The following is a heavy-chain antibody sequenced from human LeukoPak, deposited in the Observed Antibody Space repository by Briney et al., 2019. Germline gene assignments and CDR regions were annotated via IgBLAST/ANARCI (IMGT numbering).Heavy chain of an antibody. J-gene: IGHJ4*02. CDR2: ISSSSYI. CDR3: ARGYGSSGWVPDY. V-gene: IGHV3-21*01. D-gene: IGHD6-19*01. CDR1: GFTFSSYS. Sequence: KTGGSLRLSCAASGFTFSSYSMNWVRQAPGKGLEWVSSISSSSYIYYADSVKGRFTISRDNAKNSLYLQMNSLRAEDTAVYYCARGYGSSGWVPDYWGQGTLVTVSS.